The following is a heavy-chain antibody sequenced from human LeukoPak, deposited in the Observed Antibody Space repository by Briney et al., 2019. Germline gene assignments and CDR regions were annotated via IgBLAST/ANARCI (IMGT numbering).Heavy chain of an antibody. D-gene: IGHD1-26*01. Sequence: SETLSLTSTLPCVSITIITSNWGWIRQPPRKGLEWIGSIYYSGSTYYNPSLKSRVTISVDTSKNHFSLKLISVTAADTAVYYCARQGKGYSPSFDYWGQGTLVTVSS. J-gene: IGHJ4*02. CDR3: ARQGKGYSPSFDY. CDR1: CVSITIITSN. CDR2: IYYSGST. V-gene: IGHV4-39*01.